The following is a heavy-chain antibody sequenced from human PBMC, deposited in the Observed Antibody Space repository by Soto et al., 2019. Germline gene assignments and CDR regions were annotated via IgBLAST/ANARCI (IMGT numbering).Heavy chain of an antibody. J-gene: IGHJ6*02. D-gene: IGHD2-2*01. CDR3: ARGFDDRGIVVVPAANPWYYGMDV. V-gene: IGHV1-69*06. CDR2: IIPLSATT. Sequence: QVQLVQSGTEVKKPGSSVKVSCKASGGTLSNNAISWVRQAPGQGLEWMGGIIPLSATTNYAQKFQGRVTITADRSTSTAYIELTSLTSEDTAVYYWARGFDDRGIVVVPAANPWYYGMDVWGQGTTVTVSS. CDR1: GGTLSNNA.